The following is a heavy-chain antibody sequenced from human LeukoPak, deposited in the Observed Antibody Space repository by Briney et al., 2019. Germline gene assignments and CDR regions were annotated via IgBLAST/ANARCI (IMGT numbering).Heavy chain of an antibody. Sequence: SDTLSLTCAVSGGSISSINWWSWVRQPPGKGLEWIGEIYHSGSTNYNPSLKSRVTISVDKSKNQFSLKLSSVTAADTAVYYCARATSMIVVVISNNWFDPWGQGTLVTVSS. V-gene: IGHV4-4*02. CDR3: ARATSMIVVVISNNWFDP. J-gene: IGHJ5*02. D-gene: IGHD3-22*01. CDR1: GGSISSINW. CDR2: IYHSGST.